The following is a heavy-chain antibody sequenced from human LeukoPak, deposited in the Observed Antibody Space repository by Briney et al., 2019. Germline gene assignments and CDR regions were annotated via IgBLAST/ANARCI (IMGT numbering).Heavy chain of an antibody. Sequence: GGSLRLSCAASGFTFSSYAMSWVRQAPGKGLEWVSAISGSGGSTYYADSVKGRFTISRDNAKNSLNLQMNSLRDEDTSVYYCARSDDSSGYYYRSVVSGTFDIWGQGTMVTVSS. CDR3: ARSDDSSGYYYRSVVSGTFDI. V-gene: IGHV3-23*01. D-gene: IGHD3-22*01. J-gene: IGHJ3*02. CDR2: ISGSGGST. CDR1: GFTFSSYA.